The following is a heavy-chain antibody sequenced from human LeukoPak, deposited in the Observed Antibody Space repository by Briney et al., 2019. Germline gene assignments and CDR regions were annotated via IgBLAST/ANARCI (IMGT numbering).Heavy chain of an antibody. CDR3: AREPHYDLLTGYALGYLDL. D-gene: IGHD3-9*01. Sequence: SETLSLTCTVSGGSISSYYWSWIRQTPGKGLEWIGFNSYSGNTNYNPSLKSRVTISVDTSKNHFSLNLDSVTAADTAVYYCAREPHYDLLTGYALGYLDLWGRGTLLTVSS. CDR1: GGSISSYY. CDR2: NSYSGNT. J-gene: IGHJ2*01. V-gene: IGHV4-59*01.